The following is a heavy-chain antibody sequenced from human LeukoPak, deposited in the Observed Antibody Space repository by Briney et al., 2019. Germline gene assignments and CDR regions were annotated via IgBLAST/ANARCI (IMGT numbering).Heavy chain of an antibody. CDR3: ARVDDFDWLPPRNFDY. J-gene: IGHJ4*02. Sequence: GGSLRLSCAASGFTFSSYWMSWVRQAPGKGLEWVANIKQDGSEKYYVDSVKGRFTISRDNAKNSLYLQMNSLRAEDTAVYYCARVDDFDWLPPRNFDYWGQGTLVTVSS. CDR1: GFTFSSYW. V-gene: IGHV3-7*01. CDR2: IKQDGSEK. D-gene: IGHD3-9*01.